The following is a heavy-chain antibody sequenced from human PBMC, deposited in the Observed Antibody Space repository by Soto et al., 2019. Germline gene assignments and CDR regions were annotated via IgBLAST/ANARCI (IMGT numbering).Heavy chain of an antibody. CDR1: GGSISSYY. Sequence: SETLSLTCTVSGGSISSYYWSWIRQPPGKGLEWIGYIYYSGSTNYNPSLKSRVTISVETSKNQFSLKLSSVTAADTAVYYCAYSSSWYGYYYYGMDVWGQGNTVT. D-gene: IGHD6-13*01. CDR2: IYYSGST. J-gene: IGHJ6*02. V-gene: IGHV4-59*01. CDR3: AYSSSWYGYYYYGMDV.